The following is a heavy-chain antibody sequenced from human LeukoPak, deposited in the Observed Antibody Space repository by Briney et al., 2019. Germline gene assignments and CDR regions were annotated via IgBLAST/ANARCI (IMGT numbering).Heavy chain of an antibody. CDR2: IYTSGST. CDR1: GGPISSGSYY. Sequence: PSQTLSLTCTVSGGPISSGSYYWSWIRQPAGKGLEWIGRIYTSGSTNYNPSLKSRVTISVDTSKNQFSLKLSSVTAADTAVYYCARYYYGSGSFDYWGQGTLVTVSS. V-gene: IGHV4-61*02. CDR3: ARYYYGSGSFDY. D-gene: IGHD3-10*01. J-gene: IGHJ4*02.